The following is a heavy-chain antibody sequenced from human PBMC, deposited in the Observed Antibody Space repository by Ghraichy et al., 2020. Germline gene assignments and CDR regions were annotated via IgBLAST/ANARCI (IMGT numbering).Heavy chain of an antibody. CDR1: GFTVSSNY. CDR3: ARETEQVDYVWGSYRRYFDY. J-gene: IGHJ4*02. CDR2: IYSGGST. V-gene: IGHV3-53*01. D-gene: IGHD3-16*02. Sequence: GGSLRLSCAASGFTVSSNYMSWVRQAPGKGLEWVSVIYSGGSTYYADSVKGRFTISRDNSKNTLYLQMNSLRAEDTAVYYCARETEQVDYVWGSYRRYFDYWGQGTLVTVSS.